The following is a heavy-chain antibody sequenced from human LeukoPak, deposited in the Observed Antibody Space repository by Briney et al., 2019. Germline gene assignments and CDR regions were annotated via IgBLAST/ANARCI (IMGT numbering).Heavy chain of an antibody. CDR3: ARKSILTGREFVY. CDR1: GFTFSSYG. J-gene: IGHJ4*02. D-gene: IGHD3-9*01. Sequence: GGSLRLSCAASGFTFSSYGMHWVRQAPGKGLEWVAVIWYDGSNKYYADSVKGRFTISRDNSKNTLYLQMNSLRAEDTAVYYCARKSILTGREFVYWGQGTLVTVSS. V-gene: IGHV3-33*01. CDR2: IWYDGSNK.